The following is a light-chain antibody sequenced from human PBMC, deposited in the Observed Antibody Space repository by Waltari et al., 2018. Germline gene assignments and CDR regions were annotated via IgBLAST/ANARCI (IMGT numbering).Light chain of an antibody. CDR2: EAC. CDR3: QQRSNWPYT. V-gene: IGKV3-11*01. J-gene: IGKJ2*01. CDR1: QTVRSY. Sequence: EIVLTQSPATLSLSPGERATLPCRASQTVRSYLAWYQQRPGSTPRLLSFEACSRATGISAKFSCSGSGTDFTLTVSNLEPEDFAVYYCQQRSNWPYTFGQGTRVEIK.